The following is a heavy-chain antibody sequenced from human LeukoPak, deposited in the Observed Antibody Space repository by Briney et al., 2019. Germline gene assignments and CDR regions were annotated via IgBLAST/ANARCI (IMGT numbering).Heavy chain of an antibody. CDR2: IRPNGSDR. D-gene: IGHD1-14*01. CDR1: GLTFSTSG. J-gene: IGHJ4*02. V-gene: IGHV3-21*06. CDR3: ATETNGRHYDY. Sequence: GGSLRLSCTASGLTFSTSGFNWVCQAPGKGLGWVASIRPNGSDRYHAHSIKSRFTISRDNANNYLYLQMNSLRAEDTAVYYCATETNGRHYDYWGQGTLLTVSS.